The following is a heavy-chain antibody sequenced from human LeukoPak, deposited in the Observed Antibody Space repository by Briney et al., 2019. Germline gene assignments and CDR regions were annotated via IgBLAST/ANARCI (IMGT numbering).Heavy chain of an antibody. J-gene: IGHJ4*02. CDR2: ISGSGGTT. CDR3: ARVVSWELLLAGGLDY. V-gene: IGHV3-23*01. D-gene: IGHD1-26*01. Sequence: PGGSLRLSSAASGFTFSSYAMSWVRQAPGKGLEWVSAISGSGGTTYYADSVKGRFTISRDNSKNTLYLQMNSLRAEDTAVYYCARVVSWELLLAGGLDYWGQGTLVTVSS. CDR1: GFTFSSYA.